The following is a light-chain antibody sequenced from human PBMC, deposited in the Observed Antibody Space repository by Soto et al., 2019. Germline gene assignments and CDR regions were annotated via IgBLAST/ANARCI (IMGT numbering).Light chain of an antibody. CDR3: QQYNDNWT. CDR2: KAS. J-gene: IGKJ1*01. Sequence: DIQMTQSPSTLSASVGDRVTITCRASQSISSWLAWYQQKPGQDPKLLIYKASTLQSGVPSRFSGSGSGTEFTLAISSLQPDDSVTYYCQQYNDNWTFGQGTKVEIK. CDR1: QSISSW. V-gene: IGKV1-5*03.